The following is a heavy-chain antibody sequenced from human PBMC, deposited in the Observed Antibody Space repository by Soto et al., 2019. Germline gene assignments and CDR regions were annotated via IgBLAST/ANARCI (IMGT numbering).Heavy chain of an antibody. V-gene: IGHV3-30*18. CDR1: GFTFNSYG. D-gene: IGHD3-22*01. CDR2: ISFDGSSK. CDR3: AKDNRPSILSYYDTTGHQNFDY. J-gene: IGHJ4*02. Sequence: QVHLVDSGGGVVQPGRSLRLSCAASGFTFNSYGMHWVRQAPGMGLEWVALISFDGSSKYYADSVKGRFTISRDNPKNTLYLQMNSLRAEDTALYYCAKDNRPSILSYYDTTGHQNFDYWGQGTLVTVSS.